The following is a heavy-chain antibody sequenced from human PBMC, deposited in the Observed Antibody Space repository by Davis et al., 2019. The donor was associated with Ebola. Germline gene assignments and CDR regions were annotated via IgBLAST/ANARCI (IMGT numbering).Heavy chain of an antibody. V-gene: IGHV3-21*01. D-gene: IGHD1-1*01. J-gene: IGHJ6*02. Sequence: GESLKISCAASGFTFSSYSMNWVRQAPGKGLEWVSSISSSSSYIYYADSVKGRFTISRDNAKNSLYLQMNSLRAEDTAVYYCARSFVWNDEILYYYGMDVWGQGTTVTVSS. CDR1: GFTFSSYS. CDR2: ISSSSSYI. CDR3: ARSFVWNDEILYYYGMDV.